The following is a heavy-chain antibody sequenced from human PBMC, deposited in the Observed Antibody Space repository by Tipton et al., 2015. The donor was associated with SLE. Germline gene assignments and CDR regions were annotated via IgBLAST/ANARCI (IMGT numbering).Heavy chain of an antibody. J-gene: IGHJ4*02. CDR2: IDSDGTIT. CDR3: TKGGFSFSYDY. Sequence: SLRLSCAASGFTFNRYWMHWVRQAPGKGLMWVSRIDSDGTITNYADTVKGRFTISRDNAKNTLYLQMDSLRAEDSAVYYCTKGGFSFSYDYWGQGTLVTVSS. D-gene: IGHD3-3*02. CDR1: GFTFNRYW. V-gene: IGHV3-74*01.